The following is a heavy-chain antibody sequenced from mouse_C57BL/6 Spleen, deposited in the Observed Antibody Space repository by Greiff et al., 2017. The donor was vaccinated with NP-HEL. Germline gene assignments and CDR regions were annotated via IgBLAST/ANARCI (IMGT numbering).Heavy chain of an antibody. CDR2: IHPNSGST. D-gene: IGHD3-2*02. J-gene: IGHJ3*01. Sequence: QVQLQQPGAELVKPGASVKLSCKASGYTFTSYWMHWVKQRPGQGLEWIGMIHPNSGSTNYNEKFKSKATLTVDKSSSTAYMQLSSLTSEDSAVYYGARDDSSGYWFAYWGQGTLVTVSA. CDR1: GYTFTSYW. CDR3: ARDDSSGYWFAY. V-gene: IGHV1-64*01.